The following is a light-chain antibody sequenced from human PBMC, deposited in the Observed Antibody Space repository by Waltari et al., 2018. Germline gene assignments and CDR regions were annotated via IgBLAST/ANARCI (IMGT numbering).Light chain of an antibody. Sequence: EIVMTQSPATLSVSPGERATLPCRASQSVSSNLGWYQQKPGQAPRLLIYGASTRATGITARFSGSGSGTEFTLTISSLQSEDFSVYYCQQYNNWSDTFGQGTKVEIE. J-gene: IGKJ1*01. CDR2: GAS. CDR3: QQYNNWSDT. CDR1: QSVSSN. V-gene: IGKV3-15*01.